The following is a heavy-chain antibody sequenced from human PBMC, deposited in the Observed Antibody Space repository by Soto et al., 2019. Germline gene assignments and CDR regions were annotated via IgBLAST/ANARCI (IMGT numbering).Heavy chain of an antibody. Sequence: SQTLSLTCAISGDSVSSNSAAWNWIRQSPSRGLEWLGRTYYRSKWYNDYAVSVKSRITINPDTSKNQFSLQLNSVTPEDTAVYYCARQMWFGELSILPYTNWFDPWGQGTLVTVSS. CDR1: GDSVSSNSAA. CDR3: ARQMWFGELSILPYTNWFDP. V-gene: IGHV6-1*01. J-gene: IGHJ5*02. D-gene: IGHD3-10*01. CDR2: TYYRSKWYN.